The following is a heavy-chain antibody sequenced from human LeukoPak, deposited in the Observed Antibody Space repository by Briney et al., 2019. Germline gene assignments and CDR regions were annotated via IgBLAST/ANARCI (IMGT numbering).Heavy chain of an antibody. CDR1: GGSISSYY. J-gene: IGHJ4*02. D-gene: IGHD3-10*01. V-gene: IGHV4-4*07. Sequence: SETLSLTCTVSGGSISSYYWSWIRQPAGKGLEWIGHIYTSGSTNYNPSLKSRITMSVDTSNNQFSLKLSSVTAADTAVYYCARGSPHHYGSVTYYFDYWGQGTAVTVSS. CDR2: IYTSGST. CDR3: ARGSPHHYGSVTYYFDY.